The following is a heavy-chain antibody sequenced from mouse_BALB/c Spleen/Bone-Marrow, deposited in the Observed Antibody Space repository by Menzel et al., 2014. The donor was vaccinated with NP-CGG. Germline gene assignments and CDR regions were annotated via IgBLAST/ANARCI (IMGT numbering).Heavy chain of an antibody. V-gene: IGHV1-26*01. CDR3: ATDRYDEDYAMDY. CDR1: GYSFTDYY. J-gene: IGHJ4*01. Sequence: EVKLVESGPELVKPGASVKISCKASGYSFTDYYMHWVKPSHVKSLEWIGRINPYNGATSYNQNFKDRASLTVDKSSTTAYMELHSLTSEDSAVYYCATDRYDEDYAMDYWGQGTSVTVSS. D-gene: IGHD2-14*01. CDR2: INPYNGAT.